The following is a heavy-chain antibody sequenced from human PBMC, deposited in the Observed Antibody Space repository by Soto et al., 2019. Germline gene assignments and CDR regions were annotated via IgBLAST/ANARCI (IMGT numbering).Heavy chain of an antibody. CDR2: ISGTGDRK. CDR1: GFTFNSFA. V-gene: IGHV3-23*01. J-gene: IGHJ3*02. CDR3: AKDRMNHNSVWDPFDI. Sequence: PGGSLRLSCGTSGFTFNSFAMNWVRQRPGRGLEWVSAISGTGDRKHYADSVKGRFTISRDNSQDTVFLQLNSLRAEDTAVYYCAKDRMNHNSVWDPFDIWGQGTMVTVSS. D-gene: IGHD2-15*01.